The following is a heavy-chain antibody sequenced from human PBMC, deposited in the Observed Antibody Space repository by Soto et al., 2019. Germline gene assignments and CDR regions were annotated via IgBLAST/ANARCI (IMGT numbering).Heavy chain of an antibody. CDR1: GGSISSGDYY. Sequence: QVQLQESGPGLVKPSQTLSLTCTVSGGSISSGDYYWSWIRQPPGKGLEWIGYIYYSGSTYYNPSTKSRVTISVDTSKNQFSLKRSSVTAADTAVYYCAIEARVTRYWYFDLWGRGTLVTVSS. CDR3: AIEARVTRYWYFDL. D-gene: IGHD2-21*02. V-gene: IGHV4-30-4*01. J-gene: IGHJ2*01. CDR2: IYYSGST.